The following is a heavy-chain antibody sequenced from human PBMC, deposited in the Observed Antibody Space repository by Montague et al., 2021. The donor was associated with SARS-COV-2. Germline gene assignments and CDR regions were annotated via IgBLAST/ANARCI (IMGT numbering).Heavy chain of an antibody. CDR2: IYYSGTA. CDR3: ARLVGGRETRFDP. J-gene: IGHJ5*02. CDR1: GGSISTYY. D-gene: IGHD3-10*01. V-gene: IGHV4-59*08. Sequence: SETLSLTCTVSGGSISTYYWSWIRQPPRKGLEWIGYIYYSGTASYNPSLKSRVTISVDTSKNQFSLKVRSVTAADTAVYYCARLVGGRETRFDPWGQGTLVTVSS.